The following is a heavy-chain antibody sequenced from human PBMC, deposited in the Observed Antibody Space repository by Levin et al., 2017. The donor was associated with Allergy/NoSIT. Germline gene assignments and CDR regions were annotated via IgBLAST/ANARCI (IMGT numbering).Heavy chain of an antibody. CDR1: GYTFTNYG. CDR2: IGGYNGNT. D-gene: IGHD3/OR15-3a*01. Sequence: ASVKVSCKASGYTFTNYGVSWVRQFPGQGLEWMGWIGGYNGNTIYPQKLQGRVTLTIDTSTTTVFMELRGLTSDDTALYYCARDGVYDFRSPHYWGYFDLWGQGTLVTVSS. J-gene: IGHJ5*02. CDR3: ARDGVYDFRSPHYWGYFDL. V-gene: IGHV1-18*01.